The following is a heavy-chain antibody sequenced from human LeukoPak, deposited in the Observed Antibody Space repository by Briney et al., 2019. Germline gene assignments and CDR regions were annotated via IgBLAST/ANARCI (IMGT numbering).Heavy chain of an antibody. D-gene: IGHD4-17*01. CDR2: IYHSGST. CDR3: ARRYGDYELELDFDY. CDR1: GGSISSSNW. Sequence: PTETLSLTCAVSGGSISSSNWWSWVRQPPGKGLEWIGEIYHSGSTNYNPSLKSRVTISVDKSKNQFSLKLSPVTAADTAVYYCARRYGDYELELDFDYWGQGTLVTVSS. J-gene: IGHJ4*02. V-gene: IGHV4-4*02.